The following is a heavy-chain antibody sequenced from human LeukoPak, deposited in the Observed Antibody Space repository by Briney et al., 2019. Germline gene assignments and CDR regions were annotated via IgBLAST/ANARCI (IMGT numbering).Heavy chain of an antibody. J-gene: IGHJ6*02. CDR1: GGSISSGDYY. CDR2: IYYSGST. V-gene: IGHV4-30-4*01. D-gene: IGHD2-15*01. Sequence: SETLSLTCTVSGGSISSGDYYWSWIRQPPGKGLEWIGYIYYSGSTYYNPSLKSRVTISVDTSKNQFSLKLSSVTAADTAVYYCAREVVRYGMDVWGQGTTVTVSS. CDR3: AREVVRYGMDV.